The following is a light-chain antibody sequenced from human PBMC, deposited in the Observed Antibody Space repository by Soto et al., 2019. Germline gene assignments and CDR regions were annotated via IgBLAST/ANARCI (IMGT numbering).Light chain of an antibody. V-gene: IGKV1D-13*01. J-gene: IGKJ3*01. Sequence: AIQLTQSPSSLSASVGDRVTITCRASQGISSALAWYQQKPGKAPKLLIYDASSLESGVPSRFSGSGSGTDFTLTISSLQPEDFATYYCQQFNNVFTFGPGTKVDIK. CDR1: QGISSA. CDR2: DAS. CDR3: QQFNNVFT.